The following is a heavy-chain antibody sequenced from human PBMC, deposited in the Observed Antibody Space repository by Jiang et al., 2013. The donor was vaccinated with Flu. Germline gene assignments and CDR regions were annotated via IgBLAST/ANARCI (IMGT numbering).Heavy chain of an antibody. Sequence: KPTQTLTLTCTFSGFSLSTSGVGVGWIRQPPGKALEWLALIYWDDDKRYSPSLKSRLTITKDTSKNQVVLTMTNMDPVDTATYYCAHDRGTRRVDAFDIWGQGTMVTVSS. CDR3: AHDRGTRRVDAFDI. J-gene: IGHJ3*02. CDR2: IYWDDDK. CDR1: GFSLSTSGVG. V-gene: IGHV2-5*02. D-gene: IGHD1-1*01.